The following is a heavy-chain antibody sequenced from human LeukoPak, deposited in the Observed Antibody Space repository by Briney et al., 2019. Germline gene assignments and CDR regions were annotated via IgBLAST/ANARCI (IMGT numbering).Heavy chain of an antibody. V-gene: IGHV3-23*01. CDR2: ISGAGDTT. J-gene: IGHJ4*02. CDR3: AKESPHFDY. CDR1: GFSFSSYA. Sequence: GGSLRLSCAASGFSFSSYAMTWVRQAPGKGLEWVSTISGAGDTTYYIESVKGRFTIFRGNSKNTLYLQMNSLRADDKAIHYCAKESPHFDYWGQGTLVTVSS.